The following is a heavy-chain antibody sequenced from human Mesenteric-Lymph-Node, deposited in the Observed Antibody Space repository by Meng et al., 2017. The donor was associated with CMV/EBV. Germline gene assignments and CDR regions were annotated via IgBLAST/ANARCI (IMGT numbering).Heavy chain of an antibody. D-gene: IGHD2-2*02. CDR3: ARATDTPVAGDYYFYGLDV. J-gene: IGHJ6*02. V-gene: IGHV4-59*01. CDR2: IYHTGDT. CDR1: GASISTYY. Sequence: SETLSLTCTVSGASISTYYWTWIRQNPGKGLEWIGYIYHTGDTKNNPSLKGRVTISMDTSKNQFSLELRSVTAADTAVYYCARATDTPVAGDYYFYGLDVWGQGTTVTVSS.